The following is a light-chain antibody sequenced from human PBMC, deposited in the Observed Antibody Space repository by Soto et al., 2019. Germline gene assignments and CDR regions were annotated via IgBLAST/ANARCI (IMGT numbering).Light chain of an antibody. CDR1: SSDVGGSNY. V-gene: IGLV2-14*01. Sequence: QSALTQPASVSGSPGQSITISCTGTSSDVGGSNYVSWYQQHPGKAPKLVIYEVTNRPSGVSNRFSGSKSGNAASLTISGLQAEDEADYYCSSYTTRSTLGVVFGGGTQLTVL. CDR3: SSYTTRSTLGVV. CDR2: EVT. J-gene: IGLJ2*01.